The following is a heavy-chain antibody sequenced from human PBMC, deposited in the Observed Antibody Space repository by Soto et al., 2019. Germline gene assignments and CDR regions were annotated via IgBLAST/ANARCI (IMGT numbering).Heavy chain of an antibody. V-gene: IGHV1-69*13. J-gene: IGHJ6*02. D-gene: IGHD2-21*02. Sequence: SVKVSCKASGGTFSSYAISWVRQAPGQGLEWMGGIIPIFGTANYAQKFQGRVTITADESTSTAYMELSSLRSEDTAVYYCASHCGGDCYTAYYYYYGMDVWGQGTTVTVSS. CDR3: ASHCGGDCYTAYYYYYGMDV. CDR2: IIPIFGTA. CDR1: GGTFSSYA.